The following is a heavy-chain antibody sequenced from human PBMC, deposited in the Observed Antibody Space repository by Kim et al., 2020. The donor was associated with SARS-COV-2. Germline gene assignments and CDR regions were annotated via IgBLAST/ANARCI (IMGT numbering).Heavy chain of an antibody. CDR2: ISWDGGST. J-gene: IGHJ4*02. CDR3: AKDIFDRDSGSYYGAMDY. CDR1: GFTFDDYT. V-gene: IGHV3-43*01. D-gene: IGHD3-10*01. Sequence: GGSLRLSCAASGFTFDDYTMHWVRQAPGKGLEWVSLISWDGGSTYYADSVKGRFTISRDNSKNSLYLQMNSLRTEDTALYYCAKDIFDRDSGSYYGAMDYWGQGTLVTVSS.